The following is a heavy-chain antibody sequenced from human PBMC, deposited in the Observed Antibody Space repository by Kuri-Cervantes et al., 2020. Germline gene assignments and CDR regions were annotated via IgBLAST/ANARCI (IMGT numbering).Heavy chain of an antibody. CDR2: INPSGGST. CDR3: ATPPGLVGATRLYFQH. Sequence: ASVKVSCKASGYTFTSYYMHWVRQAPGQGLEWMGIINPSGGSTSYAQKFQGRVTMTRDTSTSTVYMELSSLRSEDTAVYYCATPPGLVGATRLYFQHWGQGTLVTVSS. J-gene: IGHJ1*01. V-gene: IGHV1-46*01. D-gene: IGHD1-26*01. CDR1: GYTFTSYY.